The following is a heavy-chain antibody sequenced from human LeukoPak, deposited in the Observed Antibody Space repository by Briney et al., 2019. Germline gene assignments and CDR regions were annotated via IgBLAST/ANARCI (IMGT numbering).Heavy chain of an antibody. CDR1: GFTFSSYG. Sequence: PGGSLRLSCAASGFTFSSYGMSWVRQAPGKGLEWVSFTSGSGGNTYYADSVKGRFTISRDNSKNTLFLQVNSLRGEDTAVYYCASYQYGSGSWNWGQGTLVTVSS. CDR3: ASYQYGSGSWN. V-gene: IGHV3-23*01. J-gene: IGHJ4*02. CDR2: TSGSGGNT. D-gene: IGHD3-10*01.